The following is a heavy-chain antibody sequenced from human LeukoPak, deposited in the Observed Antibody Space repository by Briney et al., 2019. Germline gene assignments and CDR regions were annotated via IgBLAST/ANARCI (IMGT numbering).Heavy chain of an antibody. CDR2: IHYTGST. J-gene: IGHJ3*02. V-gene: IGHV4-59*12. CDR3: ARAPATPDAFDI. Sequence: PSETLSLTCTVSGGSISGYYWSWIRQPPGKGVEWIGFIHYTGSTDYNPSLKSRVTMSVDTSKNQFSLKLSSVTAADTAVYYCARAPATPDAFDIWGQGTMVTVSS. D-gene: IGHD4-23*01. CDR1: GGSISGYY.